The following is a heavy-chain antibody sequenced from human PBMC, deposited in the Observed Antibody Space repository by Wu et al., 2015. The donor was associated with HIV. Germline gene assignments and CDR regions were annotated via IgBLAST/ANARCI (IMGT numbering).Heavy chain of an antibody. J-gene: IGHJ4*02. CDR1: GYSFNAYY. Sequence: QVQLVQSGAEVKKPGASVRVSCKTSGYSFNAYYLHWVRQAPGQGLEWMGRINPNTGGADSAQKFQGRVTMTRDTSISTAYLDLTRLTLDDTAFYYCAADIQAGGANYWGQGTLVTVAS. V-gene: IGHV1-2*02. D-gene: IGHD2-21*01. CDR2: INPNTGGA. CDR3: AADIQAGGANY.